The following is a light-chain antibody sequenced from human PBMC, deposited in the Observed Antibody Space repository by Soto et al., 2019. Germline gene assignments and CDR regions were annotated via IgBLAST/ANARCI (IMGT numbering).Light chain of an antibody. Sequence: ETVLTQSPGTLSLSPGERATLSCRASQSVSSNYLAWYQHIPGQAPRLLIYGASTRATGIPDRFSGSGSGTDFTLTISRLEPEDFAVYYCPQFHRSLPSWTFGQGTKVE. CDR2: GAS. V-gene: IGKV3-20*01. CDR3: PQFHRSLPSWT. CDR1: QSVSSNY. J-gene: IGKJ1*01.